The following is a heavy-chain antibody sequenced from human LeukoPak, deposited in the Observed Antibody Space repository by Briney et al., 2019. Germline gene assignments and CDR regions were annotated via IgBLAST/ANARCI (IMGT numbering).Heavy chain of an antibody. Sequence: GGSLRLSCAASGFTFNNYAMHWVRQAPGKGLEWVAVISYDGSNKYYADSVKGRFTISRDNSKNTLYLQMNSLRAEDTAVYYCARGGPVPAATGGITMIVVVTRGMDVWGQGTTVTVSS. CDR3: ARGGPVPAATGGITMIVVVTRGMDV. CDR1: GFTFNNYA. CDR2: ISYDGSNK. V-gene: IGHV3-30*04. J-gene: IGHJ6*02. D-gene: IGHD3-22*01.